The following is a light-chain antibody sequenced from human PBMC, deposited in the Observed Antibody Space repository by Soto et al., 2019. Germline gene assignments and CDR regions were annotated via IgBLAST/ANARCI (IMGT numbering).Light chain of an antibody. J-gene: IGLJ2*01. CDR1: SSDVGGYNY. V-gene: IGLV2-14*01. Sequence: QSALTQPASVSGSPGQSITISCTGTSSDVGGYNYVSWYQQHPGKVPKLMIYEVSNRPSGVSNRFSGSKSGNTASLTISGLQAEDEADYYCSSYTSSMTLVFGGGTKVTVL. CDR3: SSYTSSMTLV. CDR2: EVS.